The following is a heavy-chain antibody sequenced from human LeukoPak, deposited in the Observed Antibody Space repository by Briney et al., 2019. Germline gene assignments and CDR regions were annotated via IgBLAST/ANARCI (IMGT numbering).Heavy chain of an antibody. CDR2: TYYRSKWYN. V-gene: IGHV6-1*01. CDR1: GDSVSSNSAA. CDR3: ASQAVAGLYNFDY. D-gene: IGHD6-19*01. Sequence: SQTLSLTCAISGDSVSSNSAAWNWIRQSPSGGLEWLGRTYYRSKWYNDYAVSVKSRITINPDTSKNQFSLQLNSVTPEDTAVYYCASQAVAGLYNFDYWGQGTLVTVSS. J-gene: IGHJ4*02.